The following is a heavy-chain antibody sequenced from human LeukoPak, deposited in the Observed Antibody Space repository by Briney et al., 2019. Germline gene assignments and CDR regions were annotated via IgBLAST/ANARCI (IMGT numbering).Heavy chain of an antibody. Sequence: ASVKVSCKASGYTFTSYYMHWVRQAPGQGLQWMGRINPSGGSTSYAQKFQGRVTMTRDTSTSTVYMELSSLRSEDTAVYYCARAPEEGGYNYPYFDYWGQGTLVTVSS. D-gene: IGHD5-12*01. V-gene: IGHV1-46*01. J-gene: IGHJ4*02. CDR2: INPSGGST. CDR1: GYTFTSYY. CDR3: ARAPEEGGYNYPYFDY.